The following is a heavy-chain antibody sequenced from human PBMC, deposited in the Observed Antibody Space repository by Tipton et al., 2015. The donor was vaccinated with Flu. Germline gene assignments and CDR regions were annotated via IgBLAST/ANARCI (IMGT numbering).Heavy chain of an antibody. V-gene: IGHV1-8*01. CDR1: GYTFTSYD. Sequence: QLVQSGAEVKKPGASVKVSCKASGYTFTSYDINWVRQATGQGLEWMGWMNPNSGNTVYAQKFQGRVTMTRNTSISIAYMERRSLRCEDTAVYYWGRVDSGYDLGYFDYGGQGTLVSVSS. CDR2: MNPNSGNT. J-gene: IGHJ4*02. D-gene: IGHD5-12*01. CDR3: GRVDSGYDLGYFDY.